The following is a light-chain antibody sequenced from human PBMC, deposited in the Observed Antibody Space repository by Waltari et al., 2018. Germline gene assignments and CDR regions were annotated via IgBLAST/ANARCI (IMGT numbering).Light chain of an antibody. J-gene: IGLJ1*01. Sequence: QSVLTQPPSASGTPGQRVTISCSGSSSNLGSNPVNWYQQLPGTAPKPLIHSNSQRPSGVPARISGSKSGTSASLAISGLQSEDEAQYFCASWDDTLNGYVFGIGTKVTVL. CDR3: ASWDDTLNGYV. V-gene: IGLV1-44*01. CDR2: SNS. CDR1: SSNLGSNP.